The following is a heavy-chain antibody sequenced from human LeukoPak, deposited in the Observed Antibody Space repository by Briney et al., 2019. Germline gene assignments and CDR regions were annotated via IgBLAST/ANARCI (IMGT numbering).Heavy chain of an antibody. CDR1: GGSFSGNY. J-gene: IGHJ6*02. Sequence: SGPLPLPWAAYGGSFSGNYGGGFRRPPGRGLEWLGELNIGGSTNYNPSLKSRVTISVDTSKNQFSLKLSSVTAADTAVYYCARRRGRGGSYPTYYYYGMDVWGQGTTVTVSS. CDR3: ARRRGRGGSYPTYYYYGMDV. D-gene: IGHD1-26*01. V-gene: IGHV4-34*01. CDR2: LNIGGST.